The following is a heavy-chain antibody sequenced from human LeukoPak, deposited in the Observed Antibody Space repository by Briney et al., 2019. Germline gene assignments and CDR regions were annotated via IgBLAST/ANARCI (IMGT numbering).Heavy chain of an antibody. V-gene: IGHV3-11*01. Sequence: GGSLGLSCAASGFPFSDYYMSWIRPAPGKGLEWVSYISSSGSTIYYADSVKGRFTISRDNAKNSLYLQMNSLRAEDTAVYYCAREGNYGSGSFDYWGQGTLVTVSS. J-gene: IGHJ4*02. D-gene: IGHD3-10*01. CDR2: ISSSGSTI. CDR1: GFPFSDYY. CDR3: AREGNYGSGSFDY.